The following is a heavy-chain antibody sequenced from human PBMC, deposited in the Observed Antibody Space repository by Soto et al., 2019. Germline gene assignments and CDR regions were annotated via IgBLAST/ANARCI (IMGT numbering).Heavy chain of an antibody. CDR1: GFTFSSYE. J-gene: IGHJ6*02. CDR3: ASGRVSSCCYRWGGYGMAV. V-gene: IGHV3-48*03. D-gene: IGHD6-13*01. Sequence: SCAGSGFTFSSYEMNWVRQAPGKGLEWVSYISSSGSTIYYADSVKGRFTISRDNAKNSLYLQMNRLKAEATAVYYCASGRVSSCCYRWGGYGMAVRGHG. CDR2: ISSSGSTI.